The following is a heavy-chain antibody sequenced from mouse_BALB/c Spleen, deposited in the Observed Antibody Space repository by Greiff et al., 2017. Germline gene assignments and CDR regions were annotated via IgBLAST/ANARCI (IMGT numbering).Heavy chain of an antibody. CDR3: ARHDGNSAWFAY. CDR2: ISNGGGST. D-gene: IGHD2-1*01. Sequence: DVKLVESGGGLVQPGGSLKLSCAASGFTFSSYTMSWVRQTPEKRLEWVAYISNGGGSTYYPDTVKGRFTISRDNAKNTLYLQMSSLKSEDTAMYYCARHDGNSAWFAYWGQGTLVTVSA. J-gene: IGHJ3*01. CDR1: GFTFSSYT. V-gene: IGHV5-12-2*01.